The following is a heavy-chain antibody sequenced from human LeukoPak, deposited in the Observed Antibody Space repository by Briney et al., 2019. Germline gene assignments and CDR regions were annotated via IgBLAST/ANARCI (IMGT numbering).Heavy chain of an antibody. CDR3: ARVDRGVILYYYYMDV. D-gene: IGHD3-10*01. CDR2: INHSGST. Sequence: SETLSLTCAVYGGSFSGYYWSWIRQPPGKGLEWIGEINHSGSTNYNPSLKSRVTISVDTSKNQFSLKLSSVTAADTAVYYCARVDRGVILYYYYMDVWSKGTTVTVSS. V-gene: IGHV4-34*01. J-gene: IGHJ6*03. CDR1: GGSFSGYY.